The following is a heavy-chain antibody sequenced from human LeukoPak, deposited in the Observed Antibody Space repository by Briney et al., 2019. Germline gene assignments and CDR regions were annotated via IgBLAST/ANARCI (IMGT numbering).Heavy chain of an antibody. J-gene: IGHJ6*02. CDR2: ISAYNGNT. V-gene: IGHV1-18*01. D-gene: IGHD3-3*01. CDR1: GYTFTSYG. CDR3: ARVSSRYDFWSGSHYYGMDV. Sequence: ASVTVSCKASGYTFTSYGISWVRQAPGQGLEWMGWISAYNGNTNYAQKLQGRVTMTTDTSTSTAYMELRSLRSDDTAVYYCARVSSRYDFWSGSHYYGMDVWGQGTTVTVSS.